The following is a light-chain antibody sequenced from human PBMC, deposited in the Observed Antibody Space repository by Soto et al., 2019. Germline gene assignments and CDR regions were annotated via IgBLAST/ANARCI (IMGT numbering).Light chain of an antibody. CDR1: SSDVGSYNL. CDR3: CSYAGSNNPFYV. J-gene: IGLJ1*01. CDR2: EVN. V-gene: IGLV2-23*02. Sequence: QSVLTQPASVSGSPGQSTTISCTGASSDVGSYNLVSWYQQHPGKAPKLVIYEVNKRPSGVSNRFSGSKSGNTASLTISGLQAEDEADYYCCSYAGSNNPFYVFGTGTKVTVL.